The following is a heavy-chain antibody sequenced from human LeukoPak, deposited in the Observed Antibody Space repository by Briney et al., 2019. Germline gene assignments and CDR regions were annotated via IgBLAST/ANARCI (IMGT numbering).Heavy chain of an antibody. D-gene: IGHD6-19*01. CDR1: GFXFSSYA. CDR2: ISGSGGST. CDR3: AKAISGWYTKPFPAEYFQH. V-gene: IGHV3-23*01. J-gene: IGHJ1*01. Sequence: PGGSLRLSCAASGFXFSSYAMSWVRQAPGKGLEWVSAISGSGGSTYYADSVKGRFTISRDNSKNTLYLQMNSLRAEDTAVYYCAKAISGWYTKPFPAEYFQHWGQGTLVTVSS.